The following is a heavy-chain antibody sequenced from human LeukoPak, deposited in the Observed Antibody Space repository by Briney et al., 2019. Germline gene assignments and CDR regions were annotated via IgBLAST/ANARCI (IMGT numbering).Heavy chain of an antibody. J-gene: IGHJ4*02. Sequence: SETLSLTCTVSGASFTSYYWSWIRQPPGKRLQWIGYISDSGSTNYNPSLKSRVTISLDTSKNQFSLKLTSVTAADTAVYYCARDKVVTPLDYWGQGTLVTVSS. CDR2: ISDSGST. CDR1: GASFTSYY. D-gene: IGHD4-23*01. V-gene: IGHV4-59*12. CDR3: ARDKVVTPLDY.